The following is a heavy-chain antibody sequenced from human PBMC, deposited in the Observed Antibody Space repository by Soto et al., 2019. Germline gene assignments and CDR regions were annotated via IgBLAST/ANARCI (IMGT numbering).Heavy chain of an antibody. CDR1: GDSISNSRW. V-gene: IGHV4-4*02. Sequence: QVQLQESGPGLVKPSGTLSLTCAVSGDSISNSRWWTWVRQPPGKGLEWIGDIFHSGDTNYNPSLKSRVFISVDKSQNQFSLKVSSVTAADTAVYYCAYSTGWYRHDVWGQGTSVTGSS. CDR3: AYSTGWYRHDV. CDR2: IFHSGDT. J-gene: IGHJ3*01. D-gene: IGHD6-19*01.